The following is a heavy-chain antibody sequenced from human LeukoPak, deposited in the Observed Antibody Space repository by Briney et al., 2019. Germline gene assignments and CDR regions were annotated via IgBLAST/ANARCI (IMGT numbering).Heavy chain of an antibody. CDR1: GFTFSSYG. Sequence: GGSLRLSCAASGFTFSSYGMSWVRQAPGKGLEWASAISGSGGSTYYADSVKGRFTISRDNSKNTLYLQMNSLRAEDTAVYYCAKTGGSYWGYYYMDVWGKGTTVTISS. CDR2: ISGSGGST. J-gene: IGHJ6*03. CDR3: AKTGGSYWGYYYMDV. D-gene: IGHD1-26*01. V-gene: IGHV3-23*01.